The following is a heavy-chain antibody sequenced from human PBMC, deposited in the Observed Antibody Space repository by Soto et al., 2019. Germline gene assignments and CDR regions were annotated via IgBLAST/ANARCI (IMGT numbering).Heavy chain of an antibody. J-gene: IGHJ4*02. Sequence: GASVKVSCKVSGYTLTELSMHWVRQAPGKGLEWMGSFDPEDGETIYAQKFQGRVTMTEDTSTDTAYMELSSLRSEDTAVYYCATSDEAEYYFDYWGQGTLVTVSS. V-gene: IGHV1-24*01. CDR2: FDPEDGET. CDR3: ATSDEAEYYFDY. CDR1: GYTLTELS.